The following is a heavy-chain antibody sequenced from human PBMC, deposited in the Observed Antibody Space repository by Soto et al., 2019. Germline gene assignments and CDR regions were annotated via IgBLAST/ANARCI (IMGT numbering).Heavy chain of an antibody. J-gene: IGHJ4*01. CDR1: GFTFSTHT. CDR3: VRHSGYALDY. V-gene: IGHV3-21*01. D-gene: IGHD5-12*01. Sequence: PGGSLRLSCEASGFTFSTHTMNWVRQAPGKGLQWVSSISSTSSYIYYADSLKGRFTISRDNAKNSVYLQMNSLRAEDTAVYYCVRHSGYALDYWGHGTLVTVSS. CDR2: ISSTSSYI.